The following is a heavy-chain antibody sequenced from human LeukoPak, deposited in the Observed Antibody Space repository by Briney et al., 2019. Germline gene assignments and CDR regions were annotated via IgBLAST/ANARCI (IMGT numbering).Heavy chain of an antibody. V-gene: IGHV4-38-2*01. CDR1: GYSISSGYY. Sequence: SETLSLTCAVSGYSISSGYYWGWIRQPPGKGLEWTGSIYHSGSTYYNPSLKSRATISVDTSKNQFSLKLSSVTAADTAVYYCARGWVAVAGTGFDYWGQGTLVTVSS. CDR3: ARGWVAVAGTGFDY. D-gene: IGHD6-19*01. J-gene: IGHJ4*02. CDR2: IYHSGST.